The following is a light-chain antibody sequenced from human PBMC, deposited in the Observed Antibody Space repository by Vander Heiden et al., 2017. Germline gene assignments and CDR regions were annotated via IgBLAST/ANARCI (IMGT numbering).Light chain of an antibody. J-gene: IGKJ4*01. Sequence: DIQMTQSPSTLSASVGDRVTITCRASQSISSWLDWYQQKPGKAPKLLIYAASSLESGVPSRFSGSGSGTEFTLTISSLQPDDFATYYCQQYNSYLLTFGGGTKVEIK. CDR3: QQYNSYLLT. CDR2: AAS. V-gene: IGKV1-5*01. CDR1: QSISSW.